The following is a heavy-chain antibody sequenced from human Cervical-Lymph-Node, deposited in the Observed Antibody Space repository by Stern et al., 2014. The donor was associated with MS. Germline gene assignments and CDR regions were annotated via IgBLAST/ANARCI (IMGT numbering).Heavy chain of an antibody. D-gene: IGHD6-19*01. J-gene: IGHJ4*02. V-gene: IGHV5-51*01. CDR1: GYTFTTYW. CDR2: FYPADSDT. Sequence: EVQLEESGAEVKKPGESLKISCKGSGYTFTTYWIGWVRQMPGKGLEWMGMFYPADSDTRYSPSFQGQVTFSADKSISTAYLQWSSLKASDTAMYFCARQLSSEALDYWGPGTLVTVSS. CDR3: ARQLSSEALDY.